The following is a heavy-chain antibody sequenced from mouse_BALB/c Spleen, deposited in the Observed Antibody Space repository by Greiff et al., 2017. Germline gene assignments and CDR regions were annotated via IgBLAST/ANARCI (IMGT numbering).Heavy chain of an antibody. CDR2: ISYSGST. CDR1: GYSITSDYA. D-gene: IGHD3-3*01. J-gene: IGHJ3*01. V-gene: IGHV3-2*02. Sequence: EVMLVESGPGLVKPSQSLSLTCTVTGYSITSDYAWNWIRQFPGNKLEWMGYISYSGSTSYNPSLKSRISITRDTSKNQFFLQLNSVTTEDTATYYCAGGDGFAYWGQGTLVTVSA. CDR3: AGGDGFAY.